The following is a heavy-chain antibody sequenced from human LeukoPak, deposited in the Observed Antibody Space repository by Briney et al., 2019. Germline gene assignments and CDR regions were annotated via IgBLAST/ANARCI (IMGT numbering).Heavy chain of an antibody. CDR3: AITPGYYYDSSGYYAY. V-gene: IGHV4-59*08. J-gene: IGHJ4*02. D-gene: IGHD3-22*01. CDR1: GGSISSYY. Sequence: SGTLSLTCTVSGGSISSYYWSWIRQPPGKGLEWIGYIYYSGSTNYNPSLKSRVTISVDTSKNQFSLKLSSVTAADTAVYYCAITPGYYYDSSGYYAYWGQGTLVTVSS. CDR2: IYYSGST.